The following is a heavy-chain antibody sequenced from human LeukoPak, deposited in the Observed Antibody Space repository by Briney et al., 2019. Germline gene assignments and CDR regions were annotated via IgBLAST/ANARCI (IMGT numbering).Heavy chain of an antibody. V-gene: IGHV4-4*09. D-gene: IGHD5-12*01. CDR3: ARRMVATYNWFDP. J-gene: IGHJ5*02. CDR2: IYSSGST. CDR1: GVSISSYS. Sequence: SETLSLTCTVSGVSISSYSWSWIRQPPGKGLEWIGYIYSSGSTNYNPSLKSRVPISLDTSKNQFSLKLSSVTDADTAVYYCARRMVATYNWFDPWGQGILVTVSS.